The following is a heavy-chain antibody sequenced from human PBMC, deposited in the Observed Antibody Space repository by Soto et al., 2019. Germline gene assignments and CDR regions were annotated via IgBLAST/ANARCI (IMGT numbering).Heavy chain of an antibody. CDR3: ESWYSSSPIDY. J-gene: IGHJ4*02. D-gene: IGHD6-6*01. Sequence: SETLSLTCTVSGGSISSSSYYWGWIRQPPGKGLEWIGSIYYSGSTYYNPSLKSRVTISVDTSKNQFSLKLSSVTAADTAVCYCESWYSSSPIDYWGQGTLVTVSS. CDR1: GGSISSSSYY. CDR2: IYYSGST. V-gene: IGHV4-39*01.